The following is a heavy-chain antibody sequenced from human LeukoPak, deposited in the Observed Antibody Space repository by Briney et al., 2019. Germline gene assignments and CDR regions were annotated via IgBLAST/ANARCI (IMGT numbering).Heavy chain of an antibody. D-gene: IGHD4-17*01. CDR2: IGGSGDNT. V-gene: IGHV3-23*01. Sequence: GGSLRLSCAASGFTFSSYAMSWVRQAPGKGLEWVSSIGGSGDNTFYADSVMDRFTISRDNSKNTLFLQMNSLRAEDTAVYYCAKGRGTTVTSAANYWGQGTLVTVSS. CDR3: AKGRGTTVTSAANY. CDR1: GFTFSSYA. J-gene: IGHJ4*02.